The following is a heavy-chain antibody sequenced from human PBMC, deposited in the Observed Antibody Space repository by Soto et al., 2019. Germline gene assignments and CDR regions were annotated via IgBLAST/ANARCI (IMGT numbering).Heavy chain of an antibody. CDR3: AKIGSSSSVSLPLVLLDY. V-gene: IGHV3-23*01. CDR1: GFTFSSYA. J-gene: IGHJ4*02. CDR2: IPGSGGST. D-gene: IGHD6-6*01. Sequence: GSLRLSCAASGFTFSSYAMSWVRQSPGKGLEWVSAIPGSGGSTYYAGSVKGRFTISRDNSKDTLYLQMNSLRVEDTAVYYCAKIGSSSSVSLPLVLLDYWGQGALVTVSS.